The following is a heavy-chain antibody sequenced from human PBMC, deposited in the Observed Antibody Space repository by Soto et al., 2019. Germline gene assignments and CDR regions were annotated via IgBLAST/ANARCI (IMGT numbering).Heavy chain of an antibody. CDR2: IYYSGST. V-gene: IGHV4-59*08. CDR3: ARLSGVLRYFDWLPPDSYYYYGMDV. D-gene: IGHD3-9*01. Sequence: SETLSLTCTVSGGSISSYYWSWLRQPPGKGLEWIGYIYYSGSTNYNPSLKSRVTISVDTSKNQFSLRLSSVTAADTAVYYCARLSGVLRYFDWLPPDSYYYYGMDVWGQGTTVTXSS. CDR1: GGSISSYY. J-gene: IGHJ6*02.